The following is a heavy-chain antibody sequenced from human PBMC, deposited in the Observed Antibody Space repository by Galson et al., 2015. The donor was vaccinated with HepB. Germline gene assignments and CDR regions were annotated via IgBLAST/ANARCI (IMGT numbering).Heavy chain of an antibody. J-gene: IGHJ4*02. CDR2: IYWNDDK. CDR1: GFSLSTSGVG. CDR3: AHRHFPGYQLFFDY. D-gene: IGHD2-2*01. V-gene: IGHV2-5*01. Sequence: PALVKPTQTLTLTCTFSGFSLSTSGVGVGWIRQPPGKALEWLALIYWNDDKRYSPSLKSRLTITKDTSKNQVVLTMTNMDPVDTATYYCAHRHFPGYQLFFDYWGQGTLVTVSS.